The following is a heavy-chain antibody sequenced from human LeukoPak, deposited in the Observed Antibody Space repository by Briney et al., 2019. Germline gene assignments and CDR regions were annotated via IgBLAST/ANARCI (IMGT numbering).Heavy chain of an antibody. CDR2: IYTSGST. J-gene: IGHJ4*02. D-gene: IGHD3-22*01. CDR1: GGSISSGSYY. Sequence: SQTLSLTCTVSGGSISSGSYYWSWIRQPAGKGLEWIGRIYTSGSTNYNPSLKSRVTISVDTSKNQFSLKLSSVTAADTAVYYCASFYYYDSSGYPYYFDYWGQGTLVTVSS. V-gene: IGHV4-61*02. CDR3: ASFYYYDSSGYPYYFDY.